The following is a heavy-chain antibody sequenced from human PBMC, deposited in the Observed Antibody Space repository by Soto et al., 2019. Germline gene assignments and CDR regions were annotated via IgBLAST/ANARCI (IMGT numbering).Heavy chain of an antibody. D-gene: IGHD6-13*01. J-gene: IGHJ5*02. CDR2: ISSSSSYT. Sequence: PGGSLRLSCAVSGFTFSDSYMSWIRQAPGKGLEWVSYISSSSSYTKYADSVKGRFTISRDNAKNSLYLEMNSLRAEDTAVYYCARNIAAAVPGFDPWGQGTLVTVSS. V-gene: IGHV3-11*06. CDR1: GFTFSDSY. CDR3: ARNIAAAVPGFDP.